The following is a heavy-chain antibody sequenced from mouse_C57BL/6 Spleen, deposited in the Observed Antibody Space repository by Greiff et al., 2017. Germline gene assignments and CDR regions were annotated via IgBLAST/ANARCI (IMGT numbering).Heavy chain of an antibody. CDR3: ARIYGYVAMDD. CDR2: IHPNSGST. CDR1: GYSFTSYW. Sequence: QVQLQQPGAELVKPGASVKLSCKASGYSFTSYWMHWVKQRPGQGLEWIGMIHPNSGSTNYNEKFKSKATLTVDKSSSTAYMQLSSLTSEDSAVYYCARIYGYVAMDDWGQGTSVTVSS. J-gene: IGHJ4*01. D-gene: IGHD2-2*01. V-gene: IGHV1-64*01.